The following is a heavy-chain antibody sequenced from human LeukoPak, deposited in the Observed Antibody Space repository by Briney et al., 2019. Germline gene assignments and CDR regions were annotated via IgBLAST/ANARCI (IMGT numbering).Heavy chain of an antibody. J-gene: IGHJ4*02. D-gene: IGHD2-15*01. Sequence: PGGSLRLSCAASGFTFRSYAMSWVRQTPGKGLEWVSAISDSGGSTNYADSVKGRFTISRDNSKNMLHLQMYSLRAEDTAVYYCAKRSCSGGSCNFDYWGQGTLVTVSS. CDR2: ISDSGGST. CDR1: GFTFRSYA. V-gene: IGHV3-23*01. CDR3: AKRSCSGGSCNFDY.